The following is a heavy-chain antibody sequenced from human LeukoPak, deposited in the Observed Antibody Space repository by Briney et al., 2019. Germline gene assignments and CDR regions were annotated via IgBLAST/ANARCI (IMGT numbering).Heavy chain of an antibody. CDR1: GFTFSSYE. Sequence: GGSLRLSCAASGFTFSSYEMNWVRQAPGKGLEWGSYISSSGSTSYYADSVKGRFTISRDNAKNSLYLQMISLRAEDTALYYCARVRDIALAGPADYWGQGTLVTVSS. CDR2: ISSSGSTS. D-gene: IGHD6-19*01. CDR3: ARVRDIALAGPADY. J-gene: IGHJ4*02. V-gene: IGHV3-48*03.